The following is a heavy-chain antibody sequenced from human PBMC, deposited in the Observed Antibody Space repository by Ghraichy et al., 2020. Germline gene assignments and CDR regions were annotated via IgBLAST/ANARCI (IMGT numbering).Heavy chain of an antibody. Sequence: GSLRLSCTVSGGSISSSTYYWGWIRQPPGKGLEWIASIYYDGRTYYNPSLKSRVSISKDTSKNQFSLKLNSVTAADTAVYYCAGHGYSSGWIDYWGQGTLVTVSS. CDR3: AGHGYSSGWIDY. J-gene: IGHJ4*02. CDR2: IYYDGRT. V-gene: IGHV4-39*01. CDR1: GGSISSSTYY. D-gene: IGHD6-25*01.